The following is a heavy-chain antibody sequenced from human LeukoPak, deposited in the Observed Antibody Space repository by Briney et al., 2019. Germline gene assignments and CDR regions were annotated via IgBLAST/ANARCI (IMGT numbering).Heavy chain of an antibody. CDR3: ARGEYSSSPGHFDY. J-gene: IGHJ4*02. CDR1: GGSISSGGYY. Sequence: SQTLSLTCTVSGGSISSGGYYWSWIRQPPGKGLEWIGYIYHSGSTYYNPSLKSRVTISVDRSKNQFSLKLSSVTAADTAVYYCARGEYSSSPGHFDYWGQGTLVTDSS. V-gene: IGHV4-30-2*01. D-gene: IGHD6-6*01. CDR2: IYHSGST.